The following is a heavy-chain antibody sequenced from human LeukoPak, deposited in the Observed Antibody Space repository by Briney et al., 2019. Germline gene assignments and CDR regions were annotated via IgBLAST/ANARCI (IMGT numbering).Heavy chain of an antibody. CDR3: ARIDGYSSSWYASEDYYYMDV. J-gene: IGHJ6*03. V-gene: IGHV4-59*01. Sequence: PSETLSLTCTVSGGSISSYYWSWIRQPPGKGLEWIGYIYYSGSTNYNPSLKSRVTISVDTSKNQFSLKLSSVTAADTAVCYCARIDGYSSSWYASEDYYYMDVWGKGTTVTVSS. CDR1: GGSISSYY. CDR2: IYYSGST. D-gene: IGHD6-13*01.